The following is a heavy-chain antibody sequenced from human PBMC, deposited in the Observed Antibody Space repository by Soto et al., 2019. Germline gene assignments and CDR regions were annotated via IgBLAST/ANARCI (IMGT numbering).Heavy chain of an antibody. V-gene: IGHV4-59*11. D-gene: IGHD6-19*01. J-gene: IGHJ6*02. CDR2: IYYSGST. CDR1: FGPISSHY. CDR3: ARDQRGIAVAVDHYYGMDG. Sequence: SELLPVTCAVSFGPISSHYLICIRKTPLKGLDLILYIYYSGSTNYNPSPKSRITINPDTSKNQFSLQLNSVTPEDTAVYYCARDQRGIAVAVDHYYGMDGWGQGNTVTVS.